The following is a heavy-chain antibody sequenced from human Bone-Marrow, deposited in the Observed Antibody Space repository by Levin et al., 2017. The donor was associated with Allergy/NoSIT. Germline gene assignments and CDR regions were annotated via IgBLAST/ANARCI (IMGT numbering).Heavy chain of an antibody. J-gene: IGHJ4*02. Sequence: GGSLRLSCAASGFNFASYGMNWVRQAPGKGLAWFSSIIGTGLHISFSASLKGRFTISRDNAKNSLSLQMNNLRVEDTAVFYCAKDEGPFSSSFAFDCWGQGALVTVSS. CDR2: IIGTGLHI. V-gene: IGHV3-21*01. CDR1: GFNFASYG. CDR3: AKDEGPFSSSFAFDC. D-gene: IGHD2-2*01.